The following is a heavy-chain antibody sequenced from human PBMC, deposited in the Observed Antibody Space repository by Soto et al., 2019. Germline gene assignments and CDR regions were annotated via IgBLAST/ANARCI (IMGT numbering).Heavy chain of an antibody. CDR2: IYYSGST. Sequence: PSETLSLTCTVSGGSISSSSCYWGWIRQPPGKELEWIVSIYYSGSTYYYPSLKSRVTISVYTTQNQFSLKLSSESAADTAVYYCERHNPHFSSGYHSRPHVYSFDYWGQGTLVTVSS. J-gene: IGHJ4*02. CDR1: GGSISSSSCY. V-gene: IGHV4-39*01. D-gene: IGHD3-3*02. CDR3: ERHNPHFSSGYHSRPHVYSFDY.